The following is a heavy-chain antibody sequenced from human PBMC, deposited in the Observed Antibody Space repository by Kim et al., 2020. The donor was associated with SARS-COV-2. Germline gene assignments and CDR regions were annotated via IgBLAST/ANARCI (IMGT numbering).Heavy chain of an antibody. CDR2: ITAGNGNT. V-gene: IGHV1-3*01. CDR1: GYTFTTYA. CDR3: ARPKYISGGGYFDY. J-gene: IGHJ4*02. D-gene: IGHD6-19*01. Sequence: ASVKVSCKASGYTFTTYAMHWVRQAPGQRLEWMGWITAGNGNTKYSQKFQGRVTMTGDTSATTAYMELSSLRSEDTAVYYCARPKYISGGGYFDYWGQGTLVTVSS.